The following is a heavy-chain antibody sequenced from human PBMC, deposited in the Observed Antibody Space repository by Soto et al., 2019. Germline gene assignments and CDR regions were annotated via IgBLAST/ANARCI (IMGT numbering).Heavy chain of an antibody. D-gene: IGHD3-22*01. V-gene: IGHV3-23*01. CDR2: ISGSGSST. CDR3: AKDRTTIIVVGHGT. J-gene: IGHJ5*02. Sequence: GGSLRLSCAASGFSFSDYHMSWVRQAPGKGLKWVSAISGSGSSTYSADSVKCRFTISSDNSKTTLYLQMNSLSAEDTAVYYCAKDRTTIIVVGHGTWSQRSLVTVSS. CDR1: GFSFSDYH.